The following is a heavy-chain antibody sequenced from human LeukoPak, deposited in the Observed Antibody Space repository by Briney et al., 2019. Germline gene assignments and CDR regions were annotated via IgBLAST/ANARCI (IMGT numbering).Heavy chain of an antibody. CDR3: ARDWDNGRAERPA. CDR1: GSTFSNYW. J-gene: IGHJ5*02. V-gene: IGHV3-74*01. Sequence: GGSLRLSCAASGSTFSNYWMHWVRHAPGKGLVWVSRINPDGSRTDYADSVAGRFTISRDNAKNTLYLQMNSLRVEDTAVYYCARDWDNGRAERPAWGQGTLVTVSS. D-gene: IGHD2-8*01. CDR2: INPDGSRT.